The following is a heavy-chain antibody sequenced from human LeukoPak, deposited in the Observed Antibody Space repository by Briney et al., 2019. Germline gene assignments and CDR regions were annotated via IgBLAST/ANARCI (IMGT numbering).Heavy chain of an antibody. CDR1: GFTFSSYW. J-gene: IGHJ4*02. Sequence: GGSLRLSCVGSGFTFSSYWMSWVRQAPGKGLEWVANIKDDGSEIYSVDSVKGRFTISRDNAKNSLYLQMSSLRAEDTAVYYCARALIDYWGQGTLVTVSS. V-gene: IGHV3-7*04. CDR2: IKDDGSEI. CDR3: ARALIDY.